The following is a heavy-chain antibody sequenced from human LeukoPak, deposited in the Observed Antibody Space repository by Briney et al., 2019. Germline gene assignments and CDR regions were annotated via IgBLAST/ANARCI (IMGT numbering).Heavy chain of an antibody. D-gene: IGHD3-10*01. CDR2: IYYSRST. Sequence: SETLSLTCTVSGGSISSGGYYWSWIRQHPGKGLEWIGYIYYSRSTYYNPSLKSRVTISVDTSKNQFSLKLSSVTAADTAVYYCAGAGGSGSYYNNRFNIDYWGQGTLVTVSS. J-gene: IGHJ4*02. V-gene: IGHV4-31*03. CDR3: AGAGGSGSYYNNRFNIDY. CDR1: GGSISSGGYY.